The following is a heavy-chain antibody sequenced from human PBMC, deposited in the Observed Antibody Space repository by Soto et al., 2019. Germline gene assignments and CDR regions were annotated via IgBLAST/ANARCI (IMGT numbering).Heavy chain of an antibody. D-gene: IGHD3-16*01. Sequence: ASVKVSCKASGYSFTSLDTNWVRQTAGQGLEWMGWMEPSTGRTGYAQKFQGRVTMTRDTSINTAYMELTTLTSDDTAFYYCARGVRGGVDYWGQGNLVPVSS. V-gene: IGHV1-8*01. CDR3: ARGVRGGVDY. CDR1: GYSFTSLD. CDR2: MEPSTGRT. J-gene: IGHJ4*02.